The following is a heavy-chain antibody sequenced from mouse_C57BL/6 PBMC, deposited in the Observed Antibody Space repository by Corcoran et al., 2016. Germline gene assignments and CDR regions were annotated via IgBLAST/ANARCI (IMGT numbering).Heavy chain of an antibody. CDR2: IYPGSGNT. CDR1: GYTFTDYY. D-gene: IGHD2-5*01. Sequence: QVQLKQSGAELVRPGASVKLSCKASGYTFTDYYINWVKQRPGQGLEWIARIYPGSGNTYYNEKFKGKATLTAEKSSSTAYMQISSLTSEDSAVYFCAKSNYPYYFDYWGQGTTLTVSS. J-gene: IGHJ2*01. CDR3: AKSNYPYYFDY. V-gene: IGHV1-76*01.